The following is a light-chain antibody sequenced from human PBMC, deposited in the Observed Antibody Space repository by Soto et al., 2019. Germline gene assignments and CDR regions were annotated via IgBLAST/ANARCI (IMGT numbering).Light chain of an antibody. J-gene: IGKJ1*01. CDR1: QSVSSSY. V-gene: IGKV3-20*01. CDR2: GAS. Sequence: IRLSQSPGTLSLSTGERATLSCRASQSVSSSYLAWYQQKPGQAPRLLIYGASSRATGIPDRFSGSGSGTDFTLTISRLEPEDFAVYYCQQYGSSGTFGQGTKVDI. CDR3: QQYGSSGT.